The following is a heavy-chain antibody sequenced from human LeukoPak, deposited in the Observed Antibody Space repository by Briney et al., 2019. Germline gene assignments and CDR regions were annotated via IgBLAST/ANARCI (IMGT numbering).Heavy chain of an antibody. CDR1: GYTFTSYG. Sequence: ASVKVSCKASGYTFTSYGISWVRQAPGQGLEWMGWISAYNGNTNYAQKLQGRVTMTTDTSTSTAYMELRSLRSDDTAVYYCARPGDGYNYVDAFDIWGQGTMVTVSS. J-gene: IGHJ3*02. D-gene: IGHD5-24*01. CDR2: ISAYNGNT. V-gene: IGHV1-18*01. CDR3: ARPGDGYNYVDAFDI.